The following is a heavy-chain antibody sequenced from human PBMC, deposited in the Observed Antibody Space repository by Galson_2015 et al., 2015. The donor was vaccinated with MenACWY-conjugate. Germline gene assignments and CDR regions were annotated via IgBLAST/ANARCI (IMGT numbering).Heavy chain of an antibody. J-gene: IGHJ3*02. V-gene: IGHV3-23*01. CDR2: ISGSGGST. CDR3: AKAWTMIVVVTGAFDI. D-gene: IGHD3-22*01. CDR1: GFTFSSYA. Sequence: SLRLSCAASGFTFSSYAMSWVRQAPGKGLEWVSAISGSGGSTYYADSVKGRFTISRDNSKNTLYLQMNSLRAEDTAVYYCAKAWTMIVVVTGAFDIWGQGTMVTVSS.